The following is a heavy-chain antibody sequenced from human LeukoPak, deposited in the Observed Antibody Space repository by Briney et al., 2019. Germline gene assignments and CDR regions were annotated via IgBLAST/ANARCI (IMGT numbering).Heavy chain of an antibody. CDR3: ATVADYGGNSKYFDS. CDR1: GGSISSSSYY. CDR2: IYYTGST. D-gene: IGHD4-23*01. V-gene: IGHV4-39*01. Sequence: SETLSLTCTVSGGSISSSSYYWGWIRQPPGKGLEWIASIYYTGSTYYSPSLKSRVTISVDTSKNQFSLKLTSVTAADTAVYYCATVADYGGNSKYFDSWGLGTLVTVSS. J-gene: IGHJ4*02.